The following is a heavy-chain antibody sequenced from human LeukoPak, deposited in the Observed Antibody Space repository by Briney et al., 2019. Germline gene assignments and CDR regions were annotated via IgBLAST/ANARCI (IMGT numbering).Heavy chain of an antibody. J-gene: IGHJ4*02. Sequence: PSETLSLTCAAYGGSFSGYYWSWIRQPPGKGLEWIGEINHSGSTNYNPSLKSRVTISVDTSKNQFSLKLSSVTAADTAVYYCARGGVTMVRGVIRNFDYWGQGTLVTVSS. CDR2: INHSGST. CDR1: GGSFSGYY. V-gene: IGHV4-34*01. CDR3: ARGGVTMVRGVIRNFDY. D-gene: IGHD3-10*01.